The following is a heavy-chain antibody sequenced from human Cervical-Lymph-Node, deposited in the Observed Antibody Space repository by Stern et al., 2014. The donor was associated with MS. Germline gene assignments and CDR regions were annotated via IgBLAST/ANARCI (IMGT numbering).Heavy chain of an antibody. J-gene: IGHJ4*02. Sequence: EVQLVESGGGLVKPGGSLRLSCAASGFPFSSYNMNWVRQAPGKGLEWVSSISSRSTYIYYADSVKGRFTISRDNPKNSLYLQMNTLRAEDTAVYYCARSTQVLARDDYWGQGTLVTVPS. CDR1: GFPFSSYN. CDR3: ARSTQVLARDDY. CDR2: ISSRSTYI. V-gene: IGHV3-21*01. D-gene: IGHD4/OR15-4a*01.